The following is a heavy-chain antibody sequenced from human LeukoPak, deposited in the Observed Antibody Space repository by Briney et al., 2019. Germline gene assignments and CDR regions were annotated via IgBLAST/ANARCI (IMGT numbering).Heavy chain of an antibody. CDR2: INHSGST. Sequence: SQTLSLTCAVYGGSFSGYYWSWIRQPPGKGLEWIGEINHSGSTNYNPSLKSRVTISVDTSKNQFSLKLSSVTAADTAVYYCARDGAIWFGELLPTYYYYYYGMDVWGQGTTVTVSS. V-gene: IGHV4-34*01. J-gene: IGHJ6*02. CDR3: ARDGAIWFGELLPTYYYYYYGMDV. CDR1: GGSFSGYY. D-gene: IGHD3-10*01.